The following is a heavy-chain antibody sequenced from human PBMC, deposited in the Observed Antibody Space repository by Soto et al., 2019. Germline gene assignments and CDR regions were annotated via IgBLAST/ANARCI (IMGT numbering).Heavy chain of an antibody. Sequence: SVKVSCKASGGTFNTYTSNWLRQAPGRGLEWVGQVVPMYDSVNYAETFQGRVTITVDKSTNTAYMELTSLRSQDTALYFCASWRSYSGSYCFDYWGQGTLVTVSS. V-gene: IGHV1-69*06. CDR3: ASWRSYSGSYCFDY. CDR1: GGTFNTYT. J-gene: IGHJ4*02. CDR2: VVPMYDSV. D-gene: IGHD1-26*01.